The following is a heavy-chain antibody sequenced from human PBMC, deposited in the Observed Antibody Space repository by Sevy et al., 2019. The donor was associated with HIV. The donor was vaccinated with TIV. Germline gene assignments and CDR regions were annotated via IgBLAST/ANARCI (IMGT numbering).Heavy chain of an antibody. CDR1: GYSFTSHW. Sequence: GESLKISCKGSGYSFTSHWIGWVRHMPGKGLEWMGIIFPDDFEPRYSPSFQGQVTFSADKSINTAYLQWGSLKASDTAMYYCATSRSGYFDSSGYYIYWGQGTLVTVSS. J-gene: IGHJ4*02. V-gene: IGHV5-51*01. CDR2: IFPDDFEP. CDR3: ATSRSGYFDSSGYYIY. D-gene: IGHD3-22*01.